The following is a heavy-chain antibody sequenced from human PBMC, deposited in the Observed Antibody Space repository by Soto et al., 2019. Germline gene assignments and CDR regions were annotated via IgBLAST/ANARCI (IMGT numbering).Heavy chain of an antibody. CDR2: ISYDGSNK. J-gene: IGHJ4*02. V-gene: IGHV3-30*18. D-gene: IGHD6-19*01. Sequence: QVQLVESGGGVVQPGRSLRLSCAASGFTFSSYGMHWVRQAPGKGLEWVAVISYDGSNKYYADSVKGRFTIPRDNSKTPLSLHMTSLRAADTAVYYCAKDPYSRGWYVPPVAYFDYWGQGTLVTVSS. CDR1: GFTFSSYG. CDR3: AKDPYSRGWYVPPVAYFDY.